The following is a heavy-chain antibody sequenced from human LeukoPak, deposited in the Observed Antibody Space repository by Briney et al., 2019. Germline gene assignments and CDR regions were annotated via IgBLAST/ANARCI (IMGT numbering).Heavy chain of an antibody. CDR3: ARRIVVVVTATFGWFDP. V-gene: IGHV4-34*01. CDR1: GGSFSGYY. CDR2: INHSGST. Sequence: SETLSLTCAVYGGSFSGYYWSWIRQPPGKGLEWIGEINHSGSTNYNPSLKSRVTISVDTSKNQFSLKVSSVTDADTAVYYCARRIVVVVTATFGWFDPWGQGTLVTVSS. D-gene: IGHD2-15*01. J-gene: IGHJ5*02.